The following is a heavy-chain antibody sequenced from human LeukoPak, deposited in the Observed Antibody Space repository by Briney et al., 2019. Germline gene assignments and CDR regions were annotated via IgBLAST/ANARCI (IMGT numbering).Heavy chain of an antibody. CDR1: GYSFANYW. CDR3: AVTDCSSTGCSGEYFQH. Sequence: GESLKISCKGSGYSFANYWIGWVRQMPGKGLEWMGIISDTRYSPSFQGQVSISADKSISTAYLQWSSLTASDTAMYFCAVTDCSSTGCSGEYFQHWGQGTLVTVSS. V-gene: IGHV5-51*01. CDR2: ISDT. J-gene: IGHJ1*01. D-gene: IGHD2-2*01.